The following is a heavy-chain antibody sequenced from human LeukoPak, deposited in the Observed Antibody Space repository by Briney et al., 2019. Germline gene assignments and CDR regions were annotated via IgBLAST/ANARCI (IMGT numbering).Heavy chain of an antibody. CDR3: ARLNYYNEQWLVVDY. D-gene: IGHD6-19*01. V-gene: IGHV4-59*08. CDR1: GGSISSYY. Sequence: SETLSLTRTVSGGSISSYYWSWIRQPPGKGLEWIGYIYYGGSTNYNPSLKSRVTISVDTSKNQFSLKLSSVTAADTAVYYCARLNYYNEQWLVVDYWGQGTLVTVSS. CDR2: IYYGGST. J-gene: IGHJ4*02.